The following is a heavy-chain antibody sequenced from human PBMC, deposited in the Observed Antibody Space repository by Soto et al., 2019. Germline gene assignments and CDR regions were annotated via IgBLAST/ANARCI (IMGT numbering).Heavy chain of an antibody. J-gene: IGHJ4*02. CDR2: VSYDGSNK. D-gene: IGHD6-19*01. CDR3: ARGRGSSGWSTFDY. CDR1: GFTFSSYA. V-gene: IGHV3-30-3*01. Sequence: QVQLVESGGGVVQPGRSLRLSCAASGFTFSSYAMHWVRRAPGKGLEWVAVVSYDGSNKYYADSVKGRFTISRDNSKNTLYLQMNSLRAGDTAVYYCARGRGSSGWSTFDYWGQGTLVTVSS.